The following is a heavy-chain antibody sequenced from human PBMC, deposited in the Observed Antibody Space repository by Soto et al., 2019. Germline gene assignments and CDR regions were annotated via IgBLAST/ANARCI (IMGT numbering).Heavy chain of an antibody. D-gene: IGHD2-15*01. CDR3: ARESVARLIDY. J-gene: IGHJ4*02. Sequence: SETLSLTCTVSGGSISSYYWSWIRQPPGKGLEWIGYIYYSGSTNYNPSLKSRVTISVDRSKNQFSLKLSSVTAADTAVYYCARESVARLIDYWGQGTLVTVSS. CDR1: GGSISSYY. V-gene: IGHV4-59*12. CDR2: IYYSGST.